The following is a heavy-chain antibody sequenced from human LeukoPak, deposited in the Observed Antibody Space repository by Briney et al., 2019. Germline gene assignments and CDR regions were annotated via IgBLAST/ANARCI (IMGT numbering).Heavy chain of an antibody. J-gene: IGHJ6*03. Sequence: GGSLRLSCAASGFTFSNSWMNWVRQSPGKGLEWVANIKQDGSETYYVDSVKGRFTISRDNSKNTRYLQMNSLRAEDTAVYYCAKTYYSSRAHYYYYYYMDVWGKGTTVTISS. CDR2: IKQDGSET. V-gene: IGHV3-7*03. CDR3: AKTYYSSRAHYYYYYYMDV. D-gene: IGHD3-10*01. CDR1: GFTFSNSW.